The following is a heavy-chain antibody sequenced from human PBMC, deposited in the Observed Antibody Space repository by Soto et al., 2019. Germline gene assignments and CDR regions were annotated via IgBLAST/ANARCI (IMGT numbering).Heavy chain of an antibody. Sequence: GGSLRLSCAASGFTFSSYGMHWVRQAPGKGLEWVAVISYDGSNKYYADSVKGRFTISRDNSKNTLYLQMNSLRAEDTAVYYCATSRQNYYDSSGYLDYWFDPWGQGTLVTVSS. CDR3: ATSRQNYYDSSGYLDYWFDP. CDR2: ISYDGSNK. CDR1: GFTFSSYG. D-gene: IGHD3-22*01. V-gene: IGHV3-30*03. J-gene: IGHJ5*02.